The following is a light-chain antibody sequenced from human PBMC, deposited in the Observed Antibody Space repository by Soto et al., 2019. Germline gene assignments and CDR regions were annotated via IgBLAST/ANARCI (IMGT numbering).Light chain of an antibody. CDR3: QQYKSWPIT. J-gene: IGKJ5*01. CDR2: AAS. Sequence: IEMTQSPVTLSVSPGERATLSCRASQSVTDKLAWYQQKPGQSPRLLIFAASTRATGIPATFSGSGSGTEFTLTINSLQSEDFAVYYCQQYKSWPITFGQGTRLEIK. V-gene: IGKV3-15*01. CDR1: QSVTDK.